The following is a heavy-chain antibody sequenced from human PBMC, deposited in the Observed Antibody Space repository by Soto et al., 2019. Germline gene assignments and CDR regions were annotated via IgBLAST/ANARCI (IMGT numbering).Heavy chain of an antibody. CDR3: ARDYSPVYNNIWYDAFDF. D-gene: IGHD6-13*01. CDR1: GFTFNNYW. Sequence: GGSLRLSCVASGFTFNNYWMTWVRQAPGKGLEWVANIKEDGSEKDYVDSVKGRFTISRDNAKNSLFLQMNNLRAEDTAVYYCARDYSPVYNNIWYDAFDFWGPGALVTVPS. V-gene: IGHV3-7*05. J-gene: IGHJ3*01. CDR2: IKEDGSEK.